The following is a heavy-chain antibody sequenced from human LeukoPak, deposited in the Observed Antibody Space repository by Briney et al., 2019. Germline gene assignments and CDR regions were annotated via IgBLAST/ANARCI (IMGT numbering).Heavy chain of an antibody. J-gene: IGHJ6*02. CDR1: GGSISSYY. CDR3: ARDVWFYGSWSFIYGMDV. Sequence: SETLSLTCTVSGGSISSYYWSWIRQPPGKGLEWIGYIYDSGSTNYNPSLKSRVTISVDTSDNQFSLKLSSVTAADAAVYYCARDVWFYGSWSFIYGMDVWGQGTTVTVSS. D-gene: IGHD3-10*01. V-gene: IGHV4-59*12. CDR2: IYDSGST.